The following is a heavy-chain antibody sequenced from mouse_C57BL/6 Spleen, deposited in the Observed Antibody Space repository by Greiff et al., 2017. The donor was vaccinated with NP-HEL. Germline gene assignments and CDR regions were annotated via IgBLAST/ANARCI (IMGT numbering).Heavy chain of an antibody. Sequence: ESGPGLVKPSQSLSLTCSVTGYSITSGYYWNWIRQFPGNKLEWMGYISYDGSNNYNPSLKNRISITRDTSKNQFFLKLNSVTTEDTATYYCARDNYGSPYWYFDVWGTGTTVTVSS. CDR1: GYSITSGYY. CDR3: ARDNYGSPYWYFDV. D-gene: IGHD1-1*01. CDR2: ISYDGSN. J-gene: IGHJ1*03. V-gene: IGHV3-6*01.